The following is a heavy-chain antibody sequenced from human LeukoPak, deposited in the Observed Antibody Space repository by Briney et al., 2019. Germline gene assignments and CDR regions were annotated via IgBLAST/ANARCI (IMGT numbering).Heavy chain of an antibody. V-gene: IGHV3-30*18. J-gene: IGHJ6*02. CDR1: GFTFSSYG. CDR2: ISYDGSNK. Sequence: GRSLRLSCAASGFTFSSYGMHWVRQAPGKGLEWVAVISYDGSNKYYADSVKGRFTISRDNSKNTLYLQMNSLRAEDTAVYYCAKLPGYSSGWYPGYYGMDVWGQGTTVTVSS. CDR3: AKLPGYSSGWYPGYYGMDV. D-gene: IGHD6-19*01.